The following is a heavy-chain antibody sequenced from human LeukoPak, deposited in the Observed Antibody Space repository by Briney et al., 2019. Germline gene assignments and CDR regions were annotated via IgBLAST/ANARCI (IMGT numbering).Heavy chain of an antibody. CDR2: IILNSGDT. CDR1: GYTFSDYY. CDR3: ARGGAHTLVVAAAVIPPFGY. D-gene: IGHD2-2*02. Sequence: ASVKVSCKASGYTFSDYYMHWVRQAPGQGLEWMGWIILNSGDTNYAQRFQGRGTMTRDTSISTAYMELSRLRSDDTAIYYCARGGAHTLVVAAAVIPPFGYWGRGTLVSVSS. J-gene: IGHJ4*02. V-gene: IGHV1-2*02.